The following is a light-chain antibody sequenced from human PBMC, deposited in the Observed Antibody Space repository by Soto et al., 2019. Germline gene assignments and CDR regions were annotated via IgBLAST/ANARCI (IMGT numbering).Light chain of an antibody. J-gene: IGLJ3*02. Sequence: QSALTQPHSVSGSPGQSVTISCTGTNSDIGNYNYVSWYQQHPGKAPKVMIYDVTKRPSGVPDRFSGSTSGNTASLTISGLQAEDEADYYCCSYPGSHTWVFGGGTKLTVL. CDR3: CSYPGSHTWV. CDR1: NSDIGNYNY. CDR2: DVT. V-gene: IGLV2-11*01.